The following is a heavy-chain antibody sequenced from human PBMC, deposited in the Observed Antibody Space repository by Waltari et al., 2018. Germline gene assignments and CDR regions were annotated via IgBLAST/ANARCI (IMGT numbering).Heavy chain of an antibody. D-gene: IGHD3-10*01. CDR3: AKERFPLGSNNYRPDS. J-gene: IGHJ4*02. V-gene: IGHV3-30*18. CDR2: ISFDGARK. CDR1: VFSFSSFD. Sequence: QVQLVESGGGVVQPGRSLRLSCATSVFSFSSFDFHWVRQAPGKGLQWMGIISFDGARKFYADSVKGRFTITRDYSNNTVFLHMNSLRAEDTAVYYCAKERFPLGSNNYRPDSWGQGTLVTVSS.